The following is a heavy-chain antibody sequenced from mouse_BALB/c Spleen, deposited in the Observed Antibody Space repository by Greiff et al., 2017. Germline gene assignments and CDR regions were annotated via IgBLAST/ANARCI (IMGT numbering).Heavy chain of an antibody. D-gene: IGHD2-4*01. CDR3: ARDGRDYDPFAY. Sequence: EVKVVESGGGLVKPGGSLKLSCAASGFTFSDYYMYWVRQTPEKRLEWVATISDGGSYTYYPDSVKGRFTISRDNAKNNLYLQMSSLKSEDTAMYYCARDGRDYDPFAYWGQGTLVTVSA. V-gene: IGHV5-4*02. J-gene: IGHJ3*01. CDR1: GFTFSDYY. CDR2: ISDGGSYT.